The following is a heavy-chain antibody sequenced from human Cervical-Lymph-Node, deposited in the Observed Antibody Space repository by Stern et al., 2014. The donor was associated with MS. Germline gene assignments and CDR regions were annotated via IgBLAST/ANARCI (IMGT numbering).Heavy chain of an antibody. CDR3: AKGGSGSYLD. V-gene: IGHV3-30*04. D-gene: IGHD1-26*01. J-gene: IGHJ4*02. Sequence: VQLVESGGGVVQPGRSLRLSCAASGFVFRRYALHWVRQAPGKGLEWMALISYDGRDKYYTDSVKGRFNVSRDNSNNTVDLEMNSLRLEDTAVYYCAKGGSGSYLDWGQGSLVTVSS. CDR1: GFVFRRYA. CDR2: ISYDGRDK.